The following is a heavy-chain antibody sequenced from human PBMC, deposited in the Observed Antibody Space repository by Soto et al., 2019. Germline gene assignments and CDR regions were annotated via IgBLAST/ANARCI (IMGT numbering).Heavy chain of an antibody. Sequence: QVQLVQSGAEVKKPGASVKVSCKASGYTFTSYGISWVRQAPGQGLEWMGWISAYNGNTNYAQKLQGSVTMTTDTSTSTAYMELRSLRSDDTAVYYCARDGRSGWFSPFIRGNSIDYWGQGTLVTVSS. V-gene: IGHV1-18*01. J-gene: IGHJ4*02. CDR3: ARDGRSGWFSPFIRGNSIDY. CDR2: ISAYNGNT. CDR1: GYTFTSYG. D-gene: IGHD6-19*01.